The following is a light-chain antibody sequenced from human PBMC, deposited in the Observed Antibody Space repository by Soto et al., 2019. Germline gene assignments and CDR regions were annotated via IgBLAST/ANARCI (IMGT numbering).Light chain of an antibody. CDR2: EVN. J-gene: IGLJ1*01. Sequence: QSALTQPASVSGSPGQSITISCTGTISDVGGYKYVSWYQQHPGKAPKLMVYEVNNRPSGVSDRFSGSKSGNTASLTISGLQAEDEAEYYCSSYTNINTRACVFGTGTKLTVL. CDR3: SSYTNINTRACV. CDR1: ISDVGGYKY. V-gene: IGLV2-14*01.